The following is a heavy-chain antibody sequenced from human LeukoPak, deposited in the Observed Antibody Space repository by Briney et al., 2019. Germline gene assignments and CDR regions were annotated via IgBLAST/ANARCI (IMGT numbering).Heavy chain of an antibody. V-gene: IGHV4-4*07. CDR2: IYTSGST. CDR1: GGSISSYY. CDR3: ARGRLRYYYDSSGTFDY. J-gene: IGHJ4*02. D-gene: IGHD3-22*01. Sequence: SETLSLTCTVSGGSISSYYWSWIRQPAGKGLEWIGRIYTSGSTNYNPSLKSRVTISVDTSKNQFSLKLSSVTAADTAVYYCARGRLRYYYDSSGTFDYWGQGTLVTVSS.